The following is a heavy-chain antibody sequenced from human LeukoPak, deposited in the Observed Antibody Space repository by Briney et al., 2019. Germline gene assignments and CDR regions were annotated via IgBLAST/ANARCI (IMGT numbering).Heavy chain of an antibody. Sequence: PSETLSLTCAVYGGSFSGYYWSWIRQPPGKGLEWIGEINHSGSTNYNPSLKSRVTISVDTSKNQFSLKLSSVTAADTAVYYCARTPYSISWYGYFQHWGQGTLVTVSS. CDR2: INHSGST. CDR3: ARTPYSISWYGYFQH. J-gene: IGHJ1*01. CDR1: GGSFSGYY. D-gene: IGHD6-13*01. V-gene: IGHV4-34*01.